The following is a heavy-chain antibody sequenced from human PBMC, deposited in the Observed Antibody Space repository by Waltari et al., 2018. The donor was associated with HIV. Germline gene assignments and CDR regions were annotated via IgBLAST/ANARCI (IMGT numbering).Heavy chain of an antibody. Sequence: EVQLVESGGGLVQPGGSLRLSCAASGFTFSSYSMNWVRQAPGKGLEWVSYISSSSSTIYYADSVKGRFTISRDNAKNSLYLQMNSLRAEDTAVYYCARDDWGWGSGYWGQGTLVTVSS. CDR2: ISSSSSTI. CDR1: GFTFSSYS. V-gene: IGHV3-48*01. J-gene: IGHJ4*02. D-gene: IGHD7-27*01. CDR3: ARDDWGWGSGY.